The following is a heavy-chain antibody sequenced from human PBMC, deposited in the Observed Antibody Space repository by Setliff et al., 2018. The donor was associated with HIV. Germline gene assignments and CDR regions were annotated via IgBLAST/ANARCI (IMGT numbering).Heavy chain of an antibody. D-gene: IGHD4-17*01. Sequence: NPSETLSLTCTVSGGSISSSSYYWGWIRQPPGKGLEWIGSIYYSGSTYYNPSLKSRVTISVDTSKNQFSLKLSSVTAADTAVYYCAKKGNGDYHFDYWGQGTLVTVSS. CDR1: GGSISSSSYY. J-gene: IGHJ4*02. CDR2: IYYSGST. V-gene: IGHV4-39*01. CDR3: AKKGNGDYHFDY.